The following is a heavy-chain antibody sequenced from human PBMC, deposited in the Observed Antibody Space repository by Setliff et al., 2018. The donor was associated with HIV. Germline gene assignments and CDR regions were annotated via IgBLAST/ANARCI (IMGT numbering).Heavy chain of an antibody. J-gene: IGHJ4*02. CDR2: ISAPTGNP. V-gene: IGHV3-23*01. D-gene: IGHD3-10*01. CDR3: AKKTAAYTSGSWLHY. Sequence: GGSLRLSCAASGFTFSSFAMSWVRQAPGKGLEWVSGISAPTGNPYYADSVKGRFVISREKSKSTLYLQMNSLRAEDTAVYYCAKKTAAYTSGSWLHYWGQGTLVTVSS. CDR1: GFTFSSFA.